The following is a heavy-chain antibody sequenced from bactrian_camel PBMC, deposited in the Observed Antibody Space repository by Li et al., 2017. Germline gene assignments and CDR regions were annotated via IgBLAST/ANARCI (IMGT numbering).Heavy chain of an antibody. Sequence: VQLVESGGGSVQAGGSLRVSCAASGFSSSTRSMAWFRQAPGKEREGVATTYIGGGASYYGDSVGGRFTISQDDSKKMLYLQMNSLKPDDTAMYYCAARPFSWCGSSGVAPDGYKCWGQGTQVTVS. CDR2: TYIGGGAS. CDR3: AARPFSWCGSSGVAPDGYKC. CDR1: GFSSSTRS. V-gene: IGHV3S31*01. D-gene: IGHD2*01. J-gene: IGHJ4*01.